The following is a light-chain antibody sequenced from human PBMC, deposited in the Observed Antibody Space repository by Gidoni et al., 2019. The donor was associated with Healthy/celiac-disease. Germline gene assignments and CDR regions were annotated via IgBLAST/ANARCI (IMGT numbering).Light chain of an antibody. J-gene: IGLJ2*01. CDR3: QAWDSSSDHVV. CDR1: SIGTKS. CDR2: YDS. V-gene: IGLV3-21*04. Sequence: SYVLTQPSSVSVAPGKTARITCEGNSIGTKSVHWDQQKPGQAPVVVIYYDSDRPSGIPERFSGSNSGNTATLTISRVEAGDEADYYCQAWDSSSDHVVFGGGTKLTVL.